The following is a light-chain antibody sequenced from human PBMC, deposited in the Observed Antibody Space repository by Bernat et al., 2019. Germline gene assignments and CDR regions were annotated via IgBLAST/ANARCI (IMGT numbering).Light chain of an antibody. CDR2: LGS. J-gene: IGKJ5*01. Sequence: DIVMTQSPLSLPVTPGEPASISCRSSQSLLFTNGNNYLDWYLQKPGQSPQLLIYLGSNRASGVPDRFSGSGSGTDFTLKISRVEAVDVGVYYCMQALQTPLTFGQGTRLEIK. CDR3: MQALQTPLT. V-gene: IGKV2-28*01. CDR1: QSLLFTNGNNY.